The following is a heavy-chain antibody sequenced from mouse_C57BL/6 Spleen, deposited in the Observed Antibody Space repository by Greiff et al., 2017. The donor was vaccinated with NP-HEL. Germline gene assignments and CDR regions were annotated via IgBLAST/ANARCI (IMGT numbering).Heavy chain of an antibody. D-gene: IGHD1-1*01. CDR3: ARGGLLRSPYWYFDV. CDR1: GYTFTDYN. J-gene: IGHJ1*03. Sequence: EVQLQQSGPELVKPGASVKIPCKASGYTFTDYNMDWVKQSHGKSLEWIGDINPNNGGTIYNQKFKGKATLTVDKSSSTAYMELRSLTSEDTAVYYCARGGLLRSPYWYFDVWGTGTTVTVSS. CDR2: INPNNGGT. V-gene: IGHV1-18*01.